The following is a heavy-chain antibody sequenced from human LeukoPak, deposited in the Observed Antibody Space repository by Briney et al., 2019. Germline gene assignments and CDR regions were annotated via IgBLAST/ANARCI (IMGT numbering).Heavy chain of an antibody. V-gene: IGHV4-59*01. CDR1: GGSISSYY. J-gene: IGHJ3*02. CDR2: IYYSGST. Sequence: SETLSLTCTVSGGSISSYYWSWIRQPPGKGLEWIGYIYYSGSTNYNPSLKSRVTISVDTSKNQFSLKLSSVTAADTAVYYCARTIAAAGPAHAFDIWGQGTMVTVSS. D-gene: IGHD6-13*01. CDR3: ARTIAAAGPAHAFDI.